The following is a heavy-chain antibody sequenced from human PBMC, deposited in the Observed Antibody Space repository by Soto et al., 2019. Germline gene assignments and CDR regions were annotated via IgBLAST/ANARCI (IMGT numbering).Heavy chain of an antibody. CDR1: GYTFTSYY. J-gene: IGHJ6*02. CDR3: ASRRDIVVVPAAWPYYYYGMDV. Sequence: QVQLVQSGAEVKKPGASVKVSCKASGYTFTSYYLHWVRQAPGQGLEWMGIINPSGGSTSYAQKFQRRVTMTRDTSTSTVYMELSSLRSEDMAVYYCASRRDIVVVPAAWPYYYYGMDVWGQGTTVTVSS. D-gene: IGHD2-2*01. V-gene: IGHV1-46*01. CDR2: INPSGGST.